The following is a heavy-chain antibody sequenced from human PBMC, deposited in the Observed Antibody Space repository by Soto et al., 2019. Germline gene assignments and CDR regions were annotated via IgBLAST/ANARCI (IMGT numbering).Heavy chain of an antibody. CDR1: GFTFDDYA. CDR3: AKEPEPTVTSTLSYYFDY. Sequence: EVQLVESGGGLVQPGRSLRLSCAASGFTFDDYAMHWVRQAPGKGLEWVSGISWNSGSIGYADSVKGRFTISRDNAKNSLYLQMNSLRAEDTALYYCAKEPEPTVTSTLSYYFDYWGQGTLVTVSS. D-gene: IGHD4-17*01. J-gene: IGHJ4*02. V-gene: IGHV3-9*01. CDR2: ISWNSGSI.